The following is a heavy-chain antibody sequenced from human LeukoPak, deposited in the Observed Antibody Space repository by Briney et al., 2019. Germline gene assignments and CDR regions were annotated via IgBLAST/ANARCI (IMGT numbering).Heavy chain of an antibody. D-gene: IGHD4-17*01. V-gene: IGHV4-59*01. Sequence: SETLSLTCTVSGGSISSYYWSWIRQPPGKGLEWIGYIYYSGCTNYNPSLKSRVTISVDTSKNQFSLKLSSVTAADTAVYYCARFLGDYSNWFDPWGQGTLVTVSS. J-gene: IGHJ5*02. CDR3: ARFLGDYSNWFDP. CDR2: IYYSGCT. CDR1: GGSISSYY.